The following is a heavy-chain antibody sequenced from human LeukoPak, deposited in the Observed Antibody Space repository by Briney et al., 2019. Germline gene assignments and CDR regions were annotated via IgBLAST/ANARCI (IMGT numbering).Heavy chain of an antibody. CDR2: ISYDGSNK. V-gene: IGHV3-30*04. CDR1: GFTFSSYA. CDR3: ARNDYGDLFDY. Sequence: GGSLRLSCAASGFTFSSYAMHWVSQAPGKGLEWVAVISYDGSNKYYADSVKGRFTISRDNSKNTLYLQMNSLRAEDTAVYYCARNDYGDLFDYWGQGTLVTVSS. D-gene: IGHD4-17*01. J-gene: IGHJ4*02.